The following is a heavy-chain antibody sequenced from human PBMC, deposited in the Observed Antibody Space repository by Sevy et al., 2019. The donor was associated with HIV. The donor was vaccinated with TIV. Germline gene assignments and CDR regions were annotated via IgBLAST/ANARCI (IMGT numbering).Heavy chain of an antibody. D-gene: IGHD3-16*01. J-gene: IGHJ4*02. CDR2: IYYRGHT. V-gene: IGHV4-39*02. Sequence: SETLSLTCTVSGGSISSTTSYWGWIRQSPGKGLEWIGTIYYRGHTSYNPSLKSRVTISVDTSNNHFSLKVTSVTAADTAVYYCVRREGRTESGLGPYYWGQVTLVTVSS. CDR1: GGSISSTTSY. CDR3: VRREGRTESGLGPYY.